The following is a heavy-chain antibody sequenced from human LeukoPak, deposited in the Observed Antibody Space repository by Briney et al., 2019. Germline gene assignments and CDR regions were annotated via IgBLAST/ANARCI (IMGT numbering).Heavy chain of an antibody. D-gene: IGHD6-6*01. CDR1: GYTFTIYD. CDR3: ARVNQRYSSSSGLPY. J-gene: IGHJ4*02. CDR2: MNPNSGNT. V-gene: IGHV1-8*01. Sequence: ASVKVSCTASGYTFTIYDINWVRQATGQGLEWTGWMNPNSGNTGYAQKFQGRVTMTRNTSISTAYMELSSLRSEDTAVYYCARVNQRYSSSSGLPYWGQGTLVTVSS.